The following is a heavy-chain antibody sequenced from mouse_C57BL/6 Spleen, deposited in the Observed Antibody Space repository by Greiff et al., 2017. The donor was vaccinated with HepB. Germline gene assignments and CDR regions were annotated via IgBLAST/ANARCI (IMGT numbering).Heavy chain of an antibody. CDR2: IYPGDGDT. CDR1: GYAFSSSW. J-gene: IGHJ2*01. CDR3: ATPLTTVVATPFDC. Sequence: QVQLKESGPELVKPGASVKISCKASGYAFSSSWMNWVKQRPGKGLEWIGRIYPGDGDTNYNGKFKGKATLTADKSSSPAYMQLSSLTSEDSAVYFCATPLTTVVATPFDCWGQGTTLTVSS. V-gene: IGHV1-82*01. D-gene: IGHD1-1*01.